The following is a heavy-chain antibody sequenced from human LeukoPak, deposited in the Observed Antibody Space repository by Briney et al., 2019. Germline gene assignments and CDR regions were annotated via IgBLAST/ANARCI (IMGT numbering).Heavy chain of an antibody. CDR2: INPYSGDT. CDR3: ARGTMHLDY. CDR1: GYTFTGYY. Sequence: GASVKVSCKASGYTFTGYYMHWVRQAPGQGLEWMGWINPYSGDTIYAQKFQGRVTMTRDTSISTLYLELSRLTSDDTAVYFCARGTMHLDYWGQGTLVTVSS. J-gene: IGHJ4*02. D-gene: IGHD5-24*01. V-gene: IGHV1-2*02.